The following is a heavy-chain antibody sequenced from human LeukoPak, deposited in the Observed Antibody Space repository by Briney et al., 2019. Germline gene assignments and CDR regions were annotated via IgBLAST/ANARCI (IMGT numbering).Heavy chain of an antibody. Sequence: SETLSLTCTVSGGSVTYTNYYWGWIRQPPGKGLQWIGVIYYNGKTYYNPSLKSRVTVAVDTSKNQFSLKLSSVTAADTAVYYCGRPNPDSSGYYGSFDPWGQGILVTVSS. J-gene: IGHJ5*02. D-gene: IGHD3-22*01. CDR1: GGSVTYTNYY. CDR3: GRPNPDSSGYYGSFDP. CDR2: IYYNGKT. V-gene: IGHV4-39*01.